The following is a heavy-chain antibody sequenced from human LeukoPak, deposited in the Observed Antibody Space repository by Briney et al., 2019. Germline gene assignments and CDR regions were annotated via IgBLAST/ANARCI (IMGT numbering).Heavy chain of an antibody. CDR2: IYSGGST. V-gene: IGHV3-53*01. J-gene: IGHJ4*02. CDR1: GFTVSSNY. D-gene: IGHD3-22*01. Sequence: GGSLRLSCAASGFTVSSNYMSWVRQAPGKGLEWVSVIYSGGSTYYADSVKGRFTIPRDNSKNTLYLQMNSLRAEDTAVYYCAREPYDSSGYYDYWGQGTLVTVSS. CDR3: AREPYDSSGYYDY.